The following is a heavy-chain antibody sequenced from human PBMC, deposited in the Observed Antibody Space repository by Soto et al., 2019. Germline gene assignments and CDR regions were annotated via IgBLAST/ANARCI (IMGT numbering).Heavy chain of an antibody. D-gene: IGHD4-17*01. J-gene: IGHJ4*02. CDR1: GFNFSDSA. CDR3: TARGGDSLQNI. Sequence: EVQLVESGGGLVQPGGSLKVSCAGLGFNFSDSALHWVRQPSGKGLEWIGRIRGRSKKFATSYATSVRGKFSLSRDVSRNTSYLQMNSLRDDDTGVYFCTARGGDSLQNIWGQGTLVTVSS. V-gene: IGHV3-73*01. CDR2: IRGRSKKFAT.